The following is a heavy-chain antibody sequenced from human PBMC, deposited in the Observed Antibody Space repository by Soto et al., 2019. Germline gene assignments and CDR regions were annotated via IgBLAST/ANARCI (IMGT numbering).Heavy chain of an antibody. J-gene: IGHJ6*02. CDR2: INPASGHT. CDR1: GYTFTTYA. Sequence: ASVKVSCKASGYTFTTYALHWVRQAPGQRPEWMGWINPASGHTKYSKKFQDRVTITRATSASPGYMELSSLRSEDTAVYYCGRSVVGATGEILYNAMDVWGQGTTVTVSS. V-gene: IGHV1-3*01. CDR3: GRSVVGATGEILYNAMDV. D-gene: IGHD1-26*01.